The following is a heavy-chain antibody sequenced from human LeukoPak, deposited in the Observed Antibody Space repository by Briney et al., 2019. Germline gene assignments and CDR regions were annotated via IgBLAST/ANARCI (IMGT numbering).Heavy chain of an antibody. J-gene: IGHJ3*02. Sequence: SETLSLTCTVSGGSISSGGYYWSWIRQPPGKGLEWIGYIYHSGSTYYNPSLKSRVTISVDRSKNQFSLKLSSVTAADTAVYYCARVGTTGTTGAFDIWGQGTMVTVSS. CDR3: ARVGTTGTTGAFDI. CDR2: IYHSGST. V-gene: IGHV4-30-2*01. D-gene: IGHD1-1*01. CDR1: GGSISSGGYY.